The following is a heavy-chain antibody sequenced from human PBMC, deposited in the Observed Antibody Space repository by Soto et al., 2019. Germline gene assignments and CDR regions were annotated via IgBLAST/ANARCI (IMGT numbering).Heavy chain of an antibody. CDR3: ATDPLLTGTTSY. Sequence: VASVKVSCKVSGYTLTELSMHWVRQAPGKGLEWMGGFDPEDGETIYAQKFQGRVSMTEDTSTDTAYMELSSLRSEDTAVYYCATDPLLTGTTSYWGQGTLVTVSS. CDR1: GYTLTELS. CDR2: FDPEDGET. D-gene: IGHD1-7*01. V-gene: IGHV1-24*01. J-gene: IGHJ4*02.